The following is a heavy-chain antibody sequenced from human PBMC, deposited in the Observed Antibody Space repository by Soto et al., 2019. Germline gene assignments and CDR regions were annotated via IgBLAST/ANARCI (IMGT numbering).Heavy chain of an antibody. CDR3: ANPTGELDY. J-gene: IGHJ4*02. CDR1: GGTFSNYA. V-gene: IGHV1-69*01. D-gene: IGHD2-8*02. Sequence: QVQLVQSGAEVKKPGSSVKVSCRASGGTFSNYAISWVRQAPGQGLEWMGGIVPIFGTANYAQKFQGRITSTADESTSTAYMELSSLRSDVTAVYYCANPTGELDYWGQGTLVTVSS. CDR2: IVPIFGTA.